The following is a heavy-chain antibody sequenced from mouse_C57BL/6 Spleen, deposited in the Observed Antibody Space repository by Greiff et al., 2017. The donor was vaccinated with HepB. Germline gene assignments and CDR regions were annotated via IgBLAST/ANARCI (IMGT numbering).Heavy chain of an antibody. D-gene: IGHD1-1*01. Sequence: ESGPGMVKPSQSLSLTCTVTGYSITSGYDWHWIRHFPGNTLEWMGYISYSGSTNYNPSLKSRISITHDTSKNHFFLKLNSVTTEDTATYYCARLLRDWYFDVWGTGTTVTVSS. CDR2: ISYSGST. V-gene: IGHV3-1*01. CDR1: GYSITSGYD. CDR3: ARLLRDWYFDV. J-gene: IGHJ1*03.